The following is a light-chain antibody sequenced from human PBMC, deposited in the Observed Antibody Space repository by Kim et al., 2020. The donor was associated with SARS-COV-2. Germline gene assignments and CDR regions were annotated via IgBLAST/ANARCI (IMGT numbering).Light chain of an antibody. J-gene: IGKJ4*01. Sequence: LSPGERATLACRASPSVSGALSWYQQKPGQAPRLLISDASARATDIPARFGGSGFGTDFTLTISSLEPEDSAVYYCLQRNHWPLTFGGGTKVEIK. CDR2: DAS. CDR3: LQRNHWPLT. V-gene: IGKV3-11*01. CDR1: PSVSGA.